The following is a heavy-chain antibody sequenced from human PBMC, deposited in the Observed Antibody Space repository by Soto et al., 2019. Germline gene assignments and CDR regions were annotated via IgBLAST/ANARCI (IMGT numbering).Heavy chain of an antibody. CDR1: GGTFSSYA. CDR2: IIPIFGTA. D-gene: IGHD6-13*01. Sequence: ASVKVSCKASGGTFSSYAISWVRQAPGQGLEWMGGIIPIFGTANYAQKFQGRVTITADKSTSTAYIELSSLRSEDTAVYYCARVWAAAAHYYYYGMDVWGQGTTVTVSS. CDR3: ARVWAAAAHYYYYGMDV. J-gene: IGHJ6*02. V-gene: IGHV1-69*06.